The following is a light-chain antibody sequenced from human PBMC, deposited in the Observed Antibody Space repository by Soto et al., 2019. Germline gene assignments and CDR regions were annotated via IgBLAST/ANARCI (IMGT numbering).Light chain of an antibody. CDR2: KAS. CDR1: QNIHNG. Sequence: EIQMTQSPSTLPASVGDRVTITCRAGQNIHNGLAWYQQKPGKVPKVLIYKASTLESGVPSRFSGSGSGTEVTLTISSLQPDDFATYYCPQYNFYWTFGQGPKVQIK. CDR3: PQYNFYWT. J-gene: IGKJ1*01. V-gene: IGKV1-5*03.